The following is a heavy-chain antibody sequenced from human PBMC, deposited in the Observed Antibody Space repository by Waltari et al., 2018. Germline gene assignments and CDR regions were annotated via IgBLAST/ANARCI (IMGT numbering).Heavy chain of an antibody. Sequence: QVQLVQSGAEVKKPGSSVKVSCKASGGTFSSYAISWVRQAPGQGLEWMGGIIPIFGTANYAQKFQGRVTITADESTSTAYMELSSLRSEDTAVYYCAREVVVVVAATNYYYYGMDVWGQGTTVTVSS. V-gene: IGHV1-69*01. D-gene: IGHD2-15*01. CDR1: GGTFSSYA. J-gene: IGHJ6*02. CDR2: IIPIFGTA. CDR3: AREVVVVVAATNYYYYGMDV.